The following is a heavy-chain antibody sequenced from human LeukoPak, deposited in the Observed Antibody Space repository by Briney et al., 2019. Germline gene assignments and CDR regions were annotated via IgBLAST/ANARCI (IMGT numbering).Heavy chain of an antibody. D-gene: IGHD1-26*01. V-gene: IGHV4-4*07. CDR2: IYTSGST. CDR3: ARERGGSYSYPHPHFDY. Sequence: SETLSLTCTVSGYSLTSGYYWSWIRQPAGKGLEWIGRIYTSGSTNYNPSLKSRVTMSVDTSKNQFSLKLSSVTAADTAVYYCARERGGSYSYPHPHFDYWGQGTLVTVSS. CDR1: GYSLTSGYY. J-gene: IGHJ4*02.